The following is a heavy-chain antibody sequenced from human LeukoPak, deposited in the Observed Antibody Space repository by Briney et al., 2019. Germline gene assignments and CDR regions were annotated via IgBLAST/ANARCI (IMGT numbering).Heavy chain of an antibody. CDR3: ARDAHCSSTSCYILDGAFDI. V-gene: IGHV1-69*04. CDR2: IIPILGIA. J-gene: IGHJ3*02. Sequence: GASVKVSCKASGGTFSSYAISWVRQAPGQGLEWMGRIIPILGIANYAQKFQGRVTITADKSTSTAYMELSSLRSEDTAVYYCARDAHCSSTSCYILDGAFDIWGQGTMVTVSS. CDR1: GGTFSSYA. D-gene: IGHD2-2*02.